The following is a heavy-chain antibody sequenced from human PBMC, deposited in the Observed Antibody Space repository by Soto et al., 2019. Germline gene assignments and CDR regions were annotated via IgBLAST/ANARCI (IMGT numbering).Heavy chain of an antibody. Sequence: EVQLVESAGGLVKPGGSLRLACVASGFSFNEAWMNWVRQAPGEALEWVGRIKTSAGGGATDYAAPVQGRFTIARDDSKNALYLHMNSLRTEDTAISYCTTGSVEGIWCQGTTVSVSS. J-gene: IGHJ6*02. D-gene: IGHD2-15*01. V-gene: IGHV3-15*07. CDR3: TTGSVEGI. CDR2: IKTSAGGGAT. CDR1: GFSFNEAW.